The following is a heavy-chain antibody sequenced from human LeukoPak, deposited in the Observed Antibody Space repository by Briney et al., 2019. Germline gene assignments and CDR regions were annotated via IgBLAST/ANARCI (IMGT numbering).Heavy chain of an antibody. CDR2: IYYSGST. CDR1: GGSISSYY. D-gene: IGHD2/OR15-2a*01. V-gene: IGHV4-59*01. J-gene: IGHJ4*02. CDR3: ARADASMLQLY. Sequence: SETLSLTCTVSGGSISSYYWSWIRQPPGKGLEWIGYIYYSGSTNYNPSLKSRVTISVDTSKNQFSLKLSSVTAADTAVYHCARADASMLQLYWGQGTLVTVSS.